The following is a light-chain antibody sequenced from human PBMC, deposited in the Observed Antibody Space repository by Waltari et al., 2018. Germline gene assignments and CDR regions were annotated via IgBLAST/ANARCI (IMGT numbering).Light chain of an antibody. Sequence: EIVLTQSPGTLSFSPGASATLPCRASEGVSTYLAWYHQKPGQAPRLLIYDASNRAAGIPARFVASGSETDFTLTISRLEPEDFAVYYCQERSNWPGGSFGGGTKVEIK. J-gene: IGKJ4*01. CDR1: EGVSTY. CDR2: DAS. CDR3: QERSNWPGGS. V-gene: IGKV3-11*01.